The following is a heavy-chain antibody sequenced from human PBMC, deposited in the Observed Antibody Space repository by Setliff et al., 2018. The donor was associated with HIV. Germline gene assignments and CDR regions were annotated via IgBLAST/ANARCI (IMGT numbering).Heavy chain of an antibody. Sequence: ASVKVSCKASGYTFTSYYMHWVRQAPGQGLEWMGIINPSSGSTTYAQKFQGRVTMTRDTSTSTVYMELSSLRSEDTAFYYCTRVAVITDDAFDVWGQGTMVTVS. CDR2: INPSSGST. D-gene: IGHD3-16*01. CDR3: TRVAVITDDAFDV. V-gene: IGHV1-46*01. CDR1: GYTFTSYY. J-gene: IGHJ3*01.